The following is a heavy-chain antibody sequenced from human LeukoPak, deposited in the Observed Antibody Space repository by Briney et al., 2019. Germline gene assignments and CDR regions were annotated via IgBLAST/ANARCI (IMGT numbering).Heavy chain of an antibody. CDR3: ARDWVF. V-gene: IGHV3-7*01. Sequence: TGGSLRPSCVDSGVTFSNYWMNWVRQAPGKGLEWVANINQDGSEKYYVDSVKGRFTISRDNAKKSLYLQMDSLRAQDTAVYYCARDWVFWGQGTLVIVSS. CDR2: INQDGSEK. J-gene: IGHJ1*01. D-gene: IGHD2-8*01. CDR1: GVTFSNYW.